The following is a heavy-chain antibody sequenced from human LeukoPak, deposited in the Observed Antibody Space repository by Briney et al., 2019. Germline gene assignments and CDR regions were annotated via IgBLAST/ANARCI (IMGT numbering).Heavy chain of an antibody. V-gene: IGHV1-2*02. CDR3: ARIGGSSSTRVFDY. D-gene: IGHD3-16*01. Sequence: ASVKVSCKASGYTFTGYYMHWVRQAPGQGLEWRGWINPNSGGTNYAQKFQGRVTMTRDTSISTAYMELSRLRSDDTAVYYCARIGGSSSTRVFDYWGQGTLVTVSS. CDR2: INPNSGGT. CDR1: GYTFTGYY. J-gene: IGHJ4*02.